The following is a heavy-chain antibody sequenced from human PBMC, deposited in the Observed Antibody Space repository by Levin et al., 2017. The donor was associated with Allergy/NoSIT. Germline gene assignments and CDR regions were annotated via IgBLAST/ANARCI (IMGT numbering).Heavy chain of an antibody. J-gene: IGHJ4*02. CDR1: GGSISSYY. D-gene: IGHD5-24*01. CDR2: IYYSGST. V-gene: IGHV4-59*01. Sequence: SQTLSLTCTVSGGSISSYYWSWIRQPPGKGLEWIGYIYYSGSTNYNPSLKSRVTISVDTSKNQFSLKLSSVTAADTAVYYCARIDGYNYDYWGQGTLVTVSS. CDR3: ARIDGYNYDY.